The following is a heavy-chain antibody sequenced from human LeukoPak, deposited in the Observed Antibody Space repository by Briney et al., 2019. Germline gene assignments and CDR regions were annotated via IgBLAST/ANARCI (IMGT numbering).Heavy chain of an antibody. CDR2: IYHSGTT. CDR3: ARGVGYCSGGSCYSAG. D-gene: IGHD2-15*01. CDR1: GYSISSGYY. Sequence: SETLSLTCTVSGYSISSGYYWGWIRQPPGKGLEWIGSIYHSGTTYYNPSLKSRVTISVDTSKNQFSLKLSSVTAADTAVYYCARGVGYCSGGSCYSAGWGQGTLVTVSS. J-gene: IGHJ4*02. V-gene: IGHV4-38-2*02.